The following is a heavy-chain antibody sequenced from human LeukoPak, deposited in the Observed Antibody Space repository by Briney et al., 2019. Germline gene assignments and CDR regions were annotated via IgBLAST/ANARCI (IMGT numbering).Heavy chain of an antibody. CDR1: GFNFDGFA. CDR3: AKDLNYGDGRWEFHT. Sequence: GGSLRLSCAASGFNFDGFAMTWGRQAPGRGLDWVSGIYSDGSGTFYSDSVKGRFTISRDNSKNILYLQMNNLRAEDTAIYYCAKDLNYGDGRWEFHTWGQGTLVTVSS. J-gene: IGHJ5*02. CDR2: IYSDGSGT. D-gene: IGHD4-17*01. V-gene: IGHV3-23*03.